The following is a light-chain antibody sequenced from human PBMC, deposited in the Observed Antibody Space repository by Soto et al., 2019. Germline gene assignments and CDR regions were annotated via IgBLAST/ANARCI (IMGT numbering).Light chain of an antibody. Sequence: EIVMTQSPATLSVSPGERATLSCRASQSVSSKLAWFQQKPGQAPSLLIYGVSTRATGVPVRFSGSGSGTEFTLTVNSLQSEDFEVYYCQQYNNWPHTLGPGTKVDIK. V-gene: IGKV3-15*01. CDR1: QSVSSK. J-gene: IGKJ3*01. CDR2: GVS. CDR3: QQYNNWPHT.